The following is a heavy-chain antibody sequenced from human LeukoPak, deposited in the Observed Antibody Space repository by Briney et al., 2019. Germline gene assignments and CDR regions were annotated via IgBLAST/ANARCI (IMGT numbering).Heavy chain of an antibody. CDR1: GFTFSSYA. Sequence: PGGSLRLSCAASGFTFSSYAMSWVRQAPGKGLEWVSVISSSGGSTYYADSVKGRFTISRDNSKNTLYLQMNSLRAEDTAVYYCAKERYDYVYFDYWGQGTLVTVSS. CDR3: AKERYDYVYFDY. D-gene: IGHD3-16*01. CDR2: ISSSGGST. J-gene: IGHJ4*02. V-gene: IGHV3-23*01.